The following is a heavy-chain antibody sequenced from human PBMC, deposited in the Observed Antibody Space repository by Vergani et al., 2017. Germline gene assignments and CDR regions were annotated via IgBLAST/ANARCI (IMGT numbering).Heavy chain of an antibody. D-gene: IGHD3-10*01. Sequence: EVQLLESGGGLVQPGGSRRLSCAGAGFTFDTYTMAYVPRAPGKGLEWVATISSGGGDIFYADSVKGRFTISRDNSKNTLFLQMNSLKDEDTAVYYCTTAWGLYYLHGEYFQYWGRGTLVSVSS. CDR3: TTAWGLYYLHGEYFQY. CDR2: ISSGGGDI. V-gene: IGHV3-23*01. J-gene: IGHJ1*01. CDR1: GFTFDTYT.